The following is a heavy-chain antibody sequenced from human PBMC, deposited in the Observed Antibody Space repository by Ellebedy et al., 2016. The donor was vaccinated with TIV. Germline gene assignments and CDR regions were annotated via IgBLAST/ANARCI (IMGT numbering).Heavy chain of an antibody. Sequence: GESLKISCAASGFTFSDYVMTWVRQIPGKGLEWVSSIGESAADSYSADSVKGRFTVSRDNSENTLYLQMNILRDDDTAIYYCAKGPPRGYSFGYYFDYWGQGIRVSVSS. J-gene: IGHJ4*02. D-gene: IGHD5-18*01. CDR3: AKGPPRGYSFGYYFDY. CDR1: GFTFSDYV. V-gene: IGHV3-23*01. CDR2: IGESAADS.